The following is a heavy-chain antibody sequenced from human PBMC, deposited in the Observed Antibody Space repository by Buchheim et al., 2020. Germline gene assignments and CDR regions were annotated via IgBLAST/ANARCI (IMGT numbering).Heavy chain of an antibody. CDR3: VREGLIANYAMDV. V-gene: IGHV3-30*03. D-gene: IGHD2-8*01. CDR1: GFTFSSYG. J-gene: IGHJ6*02. Sequence: QVQLVESGGGVVQPGRSLRLSCAASGFTFSSYGMHWVRQAPGKGLEWVAVISYDGSNKYYADSVKGRFTISRDNSKNTLYLQMNSLRAEDTAVYYCVREGLIANYAMDVWGRGTT. CDR2: ISYDGSNK.